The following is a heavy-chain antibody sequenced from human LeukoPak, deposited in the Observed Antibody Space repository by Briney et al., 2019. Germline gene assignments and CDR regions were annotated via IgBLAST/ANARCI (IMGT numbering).Heavy chain of an antibody. J-gene: IGHJ3*02. Sequence: GGSLRLSCAASGFTFSSYAMSWVRQVPGKGLEWVANIKQDGSEKYYVDSVKGRFTISRDNAKNSLYLQMNGLRAEDTAVYYCARDTVQASDIWGQGTMVTVSS. CDR2: IKQDGSEK. D-gene: IGHD4-17*01. V-gene: IGHV3-7*03. CDR3: ARDTVQASDI. CDR1: GFTFSSYA.